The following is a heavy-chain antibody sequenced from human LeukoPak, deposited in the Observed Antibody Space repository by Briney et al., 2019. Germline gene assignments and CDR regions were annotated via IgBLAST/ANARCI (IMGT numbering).Heavy chain of an antibody. V-gene: IGHV4-30-2*01. Sequence: SQTLSLTCAVSGGSISRGGYSSSWIRQPPGKGLEWIGYIYHSGSTYYNPSLKSRVTISVDRSKIQFSLKLSSVTAADTAVYYCAGGFHYGDYGVYFDLWGRGTLVTVSS. CDR1: GGSISRGGYS. CDR3: AGGFHYGDYGVYFDL. CDR2: IYHSGST. J-gene: IGHJ2*01. D-gene: IGHD4-17*01.